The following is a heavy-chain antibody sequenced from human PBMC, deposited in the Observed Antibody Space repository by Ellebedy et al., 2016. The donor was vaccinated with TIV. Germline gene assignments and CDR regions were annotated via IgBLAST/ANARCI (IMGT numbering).Heavy chain of an antibody. V-gene: IGHV1-2*02. CDR2: INPNSGGT. CDR1: GYTFTGYY. J-gene: IGHJ6*02. D-gene: IGHD2-15*01. CDR3: AGSIGYCSGGSCYTYYGMDV. Sequence: ASVKVSCKASGYTFTGYYMHWVRQAPGQGLEWMGWINPNSGGTNYAQKFQGRVTMTRDTSISTAYMELSRLRSDDTAVYYCAGSIGYCSGGSCYTYYGMDVWGQGTTVTVSS.